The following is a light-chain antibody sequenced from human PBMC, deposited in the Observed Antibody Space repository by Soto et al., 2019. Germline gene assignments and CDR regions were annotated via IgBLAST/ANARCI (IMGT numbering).Light chain of an antibody. CDR1: QSVSSNY. CDR2: GAS. J-gene: IGKJ1*01. Sequence: IVLTQSPDTLSLSPGERATLSCRASQSVSSNYLAWYQQKPGQAPRLLIYGASTRATGIPARFSGSGSGTEFTLTISRLEPEDFAVYYCQQYGSSGTFGQGTKVDI. V-gene: IGKV3-20*01. CDR3: QQYGSSGT.